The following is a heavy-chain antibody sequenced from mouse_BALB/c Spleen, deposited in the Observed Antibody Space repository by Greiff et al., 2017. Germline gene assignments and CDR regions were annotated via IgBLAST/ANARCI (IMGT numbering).Heavy chain of an antibody. D-gene: IGHD2-2*01. J-gene: IGHJ4*01. V-gene: IGHV5-4*02. CDR1: GFTFSDYY. CDR3: ARADYYGYGRDAMDY. Sequence: EVQGVESGGGLVKPGGSLKLSCAASGFTFSDYYMYWVRQTPEKRLEWVATISDGGSYTYYPDSVKGRFTISRDNAKNNLYLQMSSLKSEDTAMYYCARADYYGYGRDAMDYWGQGTSVTVSS. CDR2: ISDGGSYT.